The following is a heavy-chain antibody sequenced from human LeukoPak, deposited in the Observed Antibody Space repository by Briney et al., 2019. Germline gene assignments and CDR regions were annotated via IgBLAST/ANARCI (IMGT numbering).Heavy chain of an antibody. V-gene: IGHV4-59*01. J-gene: IGHJ4*02. CDR2: IYYSGSS. CDR3: AREVVAVAGSYFDS. D-gene: IGHD6-19*01. CDR1: GGSISSYY. Sequence: SETLSLTCTVSGGSISSYYWTWIRQPPGKGLEWIGYIYYSGSSNYNPSLKSRVTISVDTSKNQFSLKLSSVTAADTAVYFCAREVVAVAGSYFDSWGQGTLVTVSS.